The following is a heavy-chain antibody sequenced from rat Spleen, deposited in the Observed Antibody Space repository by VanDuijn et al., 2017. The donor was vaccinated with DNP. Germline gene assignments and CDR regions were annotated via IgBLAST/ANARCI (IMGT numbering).Heavy chain of an antibody. V-gene: IGHV2S12*01. J-gene: IGHJ2*01. CDR3: ARPPRD. CDR1: GFSLTRDG. Sequence: QVQLKESGPGLVQPSQTLSLTCTVSGFSLTRDGVTWVRQPPGKGLEWLAAMSSGGSTDYNSALKSRLSISRDTSKSQVFLKMNSVQTEDTAMYFCARPPRDWGQGVMVTVSS. CDR2: MSSGGST.